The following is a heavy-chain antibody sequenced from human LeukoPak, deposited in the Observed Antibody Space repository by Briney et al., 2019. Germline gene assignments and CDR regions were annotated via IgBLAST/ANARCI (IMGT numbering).Heavy chain of an antibody. Sequence: ASVKVSCKASGGTFSSYAISWVRQAPGQGLEWMGRINPNSGGTNYAQKFQGRVTMTRDTSISTAYMELSRLRSDDTAVYYCARDSVGTKVYYYYYMDVWGKGTTVTVSS. J-gene: IGHJ6*03. V-gene: IGHV1-2*06. CDR1: GGTFSSYA. CDR3: ARDSVGTKVYYYYYMDV. D-gene: IGHD1-26*01. CDR2: INPNSGGT.